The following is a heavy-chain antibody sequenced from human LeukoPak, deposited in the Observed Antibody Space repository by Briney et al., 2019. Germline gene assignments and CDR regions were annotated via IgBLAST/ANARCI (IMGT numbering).Heavy chain of an antibody. V-gene: IGHV4-34*01. D-gene: IGHD3-22*01. Sequence: SETLSLTCAVYGGSFSGYYWTWIRQTPEKGLEWIGEMNPSGSTSYNPSLKSRATISADTSKNQFSLKLSSVTAADTAVYYCARGRQDVTMIVVVMTAVSYYLDVWGKGTTVTVS. CDR3: ARGRQDVTMIVVVMTAVSYYLDV. CDR1: GGSFSGYY. J-gene: IGHJ6*03. CDR2: MNPSGST.